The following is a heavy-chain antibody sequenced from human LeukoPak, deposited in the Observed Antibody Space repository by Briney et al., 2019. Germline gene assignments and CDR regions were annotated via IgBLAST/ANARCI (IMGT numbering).Heavy chain of an antibody. CDR1: GFTFSSYN. D-gene: IGHD5-18*01. CDR3: VRAFNGNSFGYGY. J-gene: IGHJ4*02. CDR2: INSRTTTT. V-gene: IGHV3-48*01. Sequence: GGSLRLSCAASGFTFSSYNMNWVPQAPGKGLQWVSYINSRTTTTYYADSVKGRFTVSRDNGKNLLYLQVNSLRAEDTAVYYCVRAFNGNSFGYGYWGQGTLVTVSS.